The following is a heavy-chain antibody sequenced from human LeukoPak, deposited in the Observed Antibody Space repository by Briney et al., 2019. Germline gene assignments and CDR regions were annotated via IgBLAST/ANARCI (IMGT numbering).Heavy chain of an antibody. D-gene: IGHD1-26*01. V-gene: IGHV3-53*01. Sequence: PGGSLRLSCAASGFTVSSNYMSWVRQAPGKGLEWVSVIYSGGSTYYADSVKGRFTISRDNSKNTLYLQMNSLRAEDTAVYYCAKDQYSGTLDYWGQGTLVTVSS. CDR2: IYSGGST. CDR1: GFTVSSNY. CDR3: AKDQYSGTLDY. J-gene: IGHJ4*02.